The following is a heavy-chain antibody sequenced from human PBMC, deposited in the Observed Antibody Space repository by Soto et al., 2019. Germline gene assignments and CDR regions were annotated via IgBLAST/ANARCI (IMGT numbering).Heavy chain of an antibody. CDR3: AKGAWWELQGLDY. V-gene: IGHV3-30*18. CDR1: GFTFTGFG. CDR2: ISYDGRNK. Sequence: QVQLVESGGGVVQPGRSLRLSCAVSGFTFTGFGMHWVRQAPGKGLEWVAVISYDGRNKYYADSVRGRFTISRDNSKNTLYLQMNSLRAEDTAVYYCAKGAWWELQGLDYWCQGTLVTVSS. J-gene: IGHJ4*02. D-gene: IGHD1-26*01.